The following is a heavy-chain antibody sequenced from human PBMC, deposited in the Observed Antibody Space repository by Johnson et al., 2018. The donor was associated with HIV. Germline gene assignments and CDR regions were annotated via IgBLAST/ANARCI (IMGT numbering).Heavy chain of an antibody. V-gene: IGHV3-30*04. CDR3: ARDQAYRSSWAFSFDS. CDR2: ISYDGSNK. J-gene: IGHJ3*02. D-gene: IGHD6-13*01. Sequence: VQLVESGGGVVQPGRSLRLSCAASGFTFNSYAMHWVRQAPGKGLEWVAVISYDGSNKYYADSVKGRFTISRDNSKNTVFLQMNSLRSDDTAVYFCARDQAYRSSWAFSFDSWGQGTMVIVSS. CDR1: GFTFNSYA.